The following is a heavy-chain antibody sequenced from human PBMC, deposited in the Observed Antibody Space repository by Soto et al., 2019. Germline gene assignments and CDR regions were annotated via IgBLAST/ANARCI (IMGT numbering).Heavy chain of an antibody. CDR2: IYWDDDK. J-gene: IGHJ6*02. Sequence: QITLKESGPTLVKPTQTLTLTCTFSAFSLSTGGVGVGWIRQPPGKALELLALIYWDDDKRYSPSLRSMPTITKDTSKNKVVLTMTNMAPVVTATYYCIQSRCGGDCLQSYASYYDYGMDVLGQGTTVTVSS. CDR3: IQSRCGGDCLQSYASYYDYGMDV. CDR1: AFSLSTGGVG. D-gene: IGHD2-21*02. V-gene: IGHV2-5*02.